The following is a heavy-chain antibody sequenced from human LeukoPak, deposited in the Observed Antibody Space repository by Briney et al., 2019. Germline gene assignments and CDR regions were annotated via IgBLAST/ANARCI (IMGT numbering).Heavy chain of an antibody. J-gene: IGHJ4*02. Sequence: GGSLRLPCAASGFTFSSYAMSWVRQAPGKGLEWVSAISGSGGSTYYADSVKGRFTISRDNSKNTLYLQMNSLRAEDTAVYYCAKDQLITMIVVVIPYFDYWGQGTLVTVSS. CDR1: GFTFSSYA. V-gene: IGHV3-23*01. CDR3: AKDQLITMIVVVIPYFDY. CDR2: ISGSGGST. D-gene: IGHD3-22*01.